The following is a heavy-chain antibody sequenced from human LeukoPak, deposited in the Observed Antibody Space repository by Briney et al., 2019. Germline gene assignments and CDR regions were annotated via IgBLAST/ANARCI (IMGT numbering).Heavy chain of an antibody. CDR3: AKVVAGTLDAFDI. J-gene: IGHJ3*02. CDR1: GFTFSSYA. Sequence: GGSLRLSCAASGFTFSSYAMSWVRQAPGKGLEWVSAISGSGGSTYYADSVKGRFTIFRDNSKNTLYLQMNSLRAEDTAVYYCAKVVAGTLDAFDIWGQGTMVTVSS. V-gene: IGHV3-23*01. D-gene: IGHD6-19*01. CDR2: ISGSGGST.